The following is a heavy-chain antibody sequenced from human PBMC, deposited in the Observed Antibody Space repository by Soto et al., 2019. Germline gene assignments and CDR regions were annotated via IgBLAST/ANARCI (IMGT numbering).Heavy chain of an antibody. D-gene: IGHD2-8*01. CDR3: ARASAVLMHKDY. J-gene: IGHJ4*02. V-gene: IGHV4-31*03. Sequence: QVQLQESGPGLVKPSQTLSLTCTVSGGSISSGGYYWSWIRQHPGKGLEWIGYIYYSGSTYYNPSLKSRVTIAVDTSKNQFSLKLSSVTAADTAVYYCARASAVLMHKDYWGQGTLVTVSS. CDR1: GGSISSGGYY. CDR2: IYYSGST.